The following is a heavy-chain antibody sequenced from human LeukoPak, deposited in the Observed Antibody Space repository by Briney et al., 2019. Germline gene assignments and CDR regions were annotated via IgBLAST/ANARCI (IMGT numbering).Heavy chain of an antibody. D-gene: IGHD6-13*01. CDR2: IRYDGSNK. CDR1: GFTFSSYG. Sequence: GGSLRLSCAAPGFTFSSYGMHWVRQAPGKGLEWVAFIRYDGSNKYYADSVKGRFTISRDNSKNTLYLQMNSLRAEDTAVYYCAPRGYSSSLNYYYYYMDVWGKGTTVTVSS. CDR3: APRGYSSSLNYYYYYMDV. V-gene: IGHV3-30*02. J-gene: IGHJ6*03.